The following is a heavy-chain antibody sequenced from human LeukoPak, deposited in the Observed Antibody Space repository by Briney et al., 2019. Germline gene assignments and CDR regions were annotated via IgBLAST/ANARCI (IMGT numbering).Heavy chain of an antibody. J-gene: IGHJ4*02. CDR3: ATGHSSGWFDF. CDR2: IYHPTTT. V-gene: IGHV4-59*02. D-gene: IGHD6-19*01. CDR1: GGSVSSDY. Sequence: SETLSLTCSVSGGSVSSDYWSWIRHSPGTGLEWIGYIYHPTTTNYNPSLKSRVSMSLDTSKNQFSLDLTSVTAADTAMYFCATGHSSGWFDFWGRGTLDTVSS.